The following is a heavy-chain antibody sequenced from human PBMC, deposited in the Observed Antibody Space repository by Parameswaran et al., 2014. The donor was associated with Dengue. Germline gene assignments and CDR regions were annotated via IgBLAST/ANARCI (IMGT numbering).Heavy chain of an antibody. D-gene: IGHD3-16*01. CDR3: ARTHGAYTGDRDYYYFYYMDV. CDR2: LIPIFATA. Sequence: WVRQAPGQGLEWMGGLIPIFATAKYAQKFQGRVTITADDSTSTAYMELSSLRSEDTAVYYCARTHGAYTGDRDYYYFYYMDVWGKGTTVTVSS. J-gene: IGHJ6*03. V-gene: IGHV1-69*01.